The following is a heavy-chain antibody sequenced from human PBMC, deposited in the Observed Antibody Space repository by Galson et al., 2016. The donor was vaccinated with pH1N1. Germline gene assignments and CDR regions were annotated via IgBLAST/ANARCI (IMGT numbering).Heavy chain of an antibody. CDR3: ARDHVYGDYFERFFDL. D-gene: IGHD4-17*01. J-gene: IGHJ2*01. V-gene: IGHV3-7*01. CDR2: INQHGSKI. CDR1: GLVYSDYW. Sequence: SLRLSCAASGLVYSDYWMTWVRQAPGKGLEWVGNINQHGSKINYGDSVKGRFTISRDNAKNSLFLQMTSLRADDSALYYCARDHVYGDYFERFFDLWGRGTLVTVSS.